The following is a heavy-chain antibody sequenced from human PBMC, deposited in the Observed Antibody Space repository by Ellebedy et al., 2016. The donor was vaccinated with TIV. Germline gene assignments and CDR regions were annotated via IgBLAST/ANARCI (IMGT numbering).Heavy chain of an antibody. CDR3: VRDGYSDTWYAKWFDP. CDR1: GFTFSTYG. Sequence: PGGSLRLSCAASGFTFSTYGMHWVRQVPGKGLEWVAVITPDGSYKTYADSVKVRFSFSRDNSKKTVDLQMNSLRPEDTAVYYCVRDGYSDTWYAKWFDPWGQGTLVMVSS. V-gene: IGHV3-30*03. CDR2: ITPDGSYK. J-gene: IGHJ5*02. D-gene: IGHD5-12*01.